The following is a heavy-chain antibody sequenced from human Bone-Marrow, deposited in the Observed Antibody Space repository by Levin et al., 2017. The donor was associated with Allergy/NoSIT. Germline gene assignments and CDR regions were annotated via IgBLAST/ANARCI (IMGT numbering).Heavy chain of an antibody. D-gene: IGHD2-15*01. CDR2: ISSSSSYI. CDR3: ARGYCSGGSCHTGRHYYYYMDV. J-gene: IGHJ6*03. V-gene: IGHV3-21*01. CDR1: GFTFSSYS. Sequence: GGSLRLSCAASGFTFSSYSMNWVRQAPGKGLEWVSSISSSSSYIYYADAVKGRFTISRENAKKSLYLQMNSLRAEDMAVYYCARGYCSGGSCHTGRHYYYYMDVWGKGTTVTVSS.